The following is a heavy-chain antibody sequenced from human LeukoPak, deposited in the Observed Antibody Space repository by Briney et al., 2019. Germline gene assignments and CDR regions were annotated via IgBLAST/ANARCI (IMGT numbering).Heavy chain of an antibody. Sequence: PGGSLRLSCAASGFTFSSYSMNWVRQAPGKGLEWVSHITASGTAMFYADSVKGRFTISRDNAKNSLYLQMDSLRDEDTAVYYCARDRDYAFDYWGQGTLVTVSS. CDR1: GFTFSSYS. D-gene: IGHD4-17*01. CDR3: ARDRDYAFDY. J-gene: IGHJ4*02. V-gene: IGHV3-48*02. CDR2: ITASGTAM.